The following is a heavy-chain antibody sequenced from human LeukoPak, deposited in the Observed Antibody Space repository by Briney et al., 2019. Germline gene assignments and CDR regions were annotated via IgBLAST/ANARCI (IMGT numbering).Heavy chain of an antibody. CDR3: GKELWGSYCSGGSCSRTPTSPIYY. J-gene: IGHJ4*02. V-gene: IGHV3-33*06. Sequence: GGSLRLSCAASGFSFDNYGMHWVRQAPGKGLEWVAVTWYDGSNKYYADSVKGRFTISRDNSKNTLYLQMNSLRAEDTAFYYFGKELWGSYCSGGSCSRTPTSPIYYWGQGTLVTVSS. CDR2: TWYDGSNK. D-gene: IGHD2-15*01. CDR1: GFSFDNYG.